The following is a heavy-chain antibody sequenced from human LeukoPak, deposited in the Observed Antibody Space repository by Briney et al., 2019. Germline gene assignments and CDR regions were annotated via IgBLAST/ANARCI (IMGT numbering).Heavy chain of an antibody. CDR1: GGSISSGGYY. V-gene: IGHV4-31*03. D-gene: IGHD4-17*01. CDR2: IYYSGST. Sequence: SQTLSLTCTVSGGSISSGGYYWSWIRQHPGKGLEWIGYIYYSGSTYYNPSLKSRVTISVDTSKNQFSLKLSSVTAADTAVCYCATSTTVTTAWFDPWGQGTLVTVSS. CDR3: ATSTTVTTAWFDP. J-gene: IGHJ5*02.